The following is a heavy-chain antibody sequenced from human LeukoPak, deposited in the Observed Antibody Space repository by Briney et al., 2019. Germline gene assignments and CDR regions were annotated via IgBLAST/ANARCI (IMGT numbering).Heavy chain of an antibody. Sequence: ASMKVSCKASGYTFTDYYIHWVRQAPGQGLEWMGWINPNSGGTNYAQKFQSRVTMTRDTSISTAYMELSRLRSDDTTVYYCAREAVGGELPYYFDYWGQGTLVTVSS. CDR1: GYTFTDYY. CDR2: INPNSGGT. D-gene: IGHD1-26*01. CDR3: AREAVGGELPYYFDY. J-gene: IGHJ4*02. V-gene: IGHV1-2*02.